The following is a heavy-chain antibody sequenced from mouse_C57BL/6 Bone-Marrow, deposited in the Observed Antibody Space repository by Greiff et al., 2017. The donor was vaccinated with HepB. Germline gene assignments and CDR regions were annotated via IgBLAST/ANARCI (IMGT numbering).Heavy chain of an antibody. J-gene: IGHJ1*03. CDR3: ARRNPYDYDVWWYFDV. CDR2: INPNNGGT. Sequence: EVQLQESGPELVKPGASVKIPCKASGYTFTDYNMDWVKQSHGKSLEWIGDINPNNGGTIYNQKFKGKATLTVDKSSSTAYMELRSLTSEDTAVYYCARRNPYDYDVWWYFDVWGTGTTVTVSS. CDR1: GYTFTDYN. V-gene: IGHV1-18*01. D-gene: IGHD2-4*01.